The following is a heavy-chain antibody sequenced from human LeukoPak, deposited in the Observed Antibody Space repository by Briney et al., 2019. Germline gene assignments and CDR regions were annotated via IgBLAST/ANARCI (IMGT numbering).Heavy chain of an antibody. V-gene: IGHV3-21*01. J-gene: IGHJ4*02. CDR3: ARGTFPRYIVVVPAAGGAFDY. D-gene: IGHD2-2*01. Sequence: PGGSLRLSCAASGFTFSSYSMNWVRQAPGKGLEWVSSISSSSSYIYYADSVKGRFTISGDNAKNSLYLQMNSLRAEDTAVYYCARGTFPRYIVVVPAAGGAFDYWGQGTLVTVSS. CDR2: ISSSSSYI. CDR1: GFTFSSYS.